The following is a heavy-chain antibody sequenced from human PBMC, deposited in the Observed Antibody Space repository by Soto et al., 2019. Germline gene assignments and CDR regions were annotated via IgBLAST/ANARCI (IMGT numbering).Heavy chain of an antibody. CDR1: GFTFSSYW. CDR2: IKQDGSEK. V-gene: IGHV3-7*02. CDR3: ARACGESSDCSSTSHADYYDSSGYYGPHYFLFGMDV. J-gene: IGHJ6*02. Sequence: GGSLRLSCAASGFTFSSYWMSWVRQAPGKGLEWVANIKQDGSEKYYVDSVKGRFTISRDNAKNSLYLQMNSLRAEDTAVYYCARACGESSDCSSTSHADYYDSSGYYGPHYFLFGMDVWGQGTTVTVSS. D-gene: IGHD3-22*01.